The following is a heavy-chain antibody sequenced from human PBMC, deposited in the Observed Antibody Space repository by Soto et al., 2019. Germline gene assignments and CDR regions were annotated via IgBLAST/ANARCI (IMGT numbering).Heavy chain of an antibody. CDR2: MNPNSGNT. D-gene: IGHD5-18*01. CDR1: GYTFTSYD. CDR3: ARRGYSYGYWGRRGYYYYVMDV. Sequence: GASVKVSCKASGYTFTSYDINWVRQATGQGLEWMGWMNPNSGNTGYAQKFQGRVTMTRNTSISTAYMELSSLRSEDTAVYYCARRGYSYGYWGRRGYYYYVMDVWGQGTTVTVSS. J-gene: IGHJ6*01. V-gene: IGHV1-8*01.